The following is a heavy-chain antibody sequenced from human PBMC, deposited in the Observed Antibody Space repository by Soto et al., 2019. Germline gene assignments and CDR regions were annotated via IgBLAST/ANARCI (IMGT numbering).Heavy chain of an antibody. D-gene: IGHD6-6*01. Sequence: SETLSLTCAVYGGSFSGYYWSWIRQPPGKGLEWIGEINHSGSTNYNPSLKSRVTISVDTSKNQFSLKLSSVTAADTAVYYCARGLFNPYSSSSEYWGQGTLVTVSS. V-gene: IGHV4-34*01. J-gene: IGHJ4*02. CDR1: GGSFSGYY. CDR3: ARGLFNPYSSSSEY. CDR2: INHSGST.